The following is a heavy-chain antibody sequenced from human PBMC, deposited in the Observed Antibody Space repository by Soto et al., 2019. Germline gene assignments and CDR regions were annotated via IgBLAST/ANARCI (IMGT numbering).Heavy chain of an antibody. CDR2: ISRDGSYI. J-gene: IGHJ5*01. CDR3: ARTRNGGVADSFDS. CDR1: GFTFSLHA. D-gene: IGHD3-3*01. Sequence: PGGSLRLSCAASGFTFSLHARHWVRLTPGRGLWWVLAISRDGSYIYYTDSVKGRFTVSRDNSKKNVCVQMNRLIPDDTALYFCARTRNGGVADSFDSWGQGTLVTVYS. V-gene: IGHV3-30*04.